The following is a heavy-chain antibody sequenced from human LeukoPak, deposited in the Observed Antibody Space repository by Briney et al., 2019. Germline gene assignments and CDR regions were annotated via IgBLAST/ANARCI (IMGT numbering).Heavy chain of an antibody. V-gene: IGHV3-30*03. CDR2: ISYDGSNK. CDR3: ARGTFGVVISPAYYYYGMDV. J-gene: IGHJ6*02. Sequence: GGSLRLSCAASGFAFSNCGMHWVRQAPGKGLEWVAVISYDGSNKYYVDSVKGRFTISRDNSKNTLYLQMNSLRAEDTAVYYCARGTFGVVISPAYYYYGMDVWGQGTTVTVSS. CDR1: GFAFSNCG. D-gene: IGHD3-3*01.